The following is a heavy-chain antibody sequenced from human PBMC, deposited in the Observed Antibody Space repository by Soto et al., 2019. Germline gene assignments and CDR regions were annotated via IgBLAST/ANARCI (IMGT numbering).Heavy chain of an antibody. V-gene: IGHV3-30-3*01. CDR1: GFSVRSSQ. Sequence: GGSLRLSCAASGFSVRSSQMSWVRQAPGKGLEWVSLISYDGSDKDYADSVKGRFTISRDNSRNTLFLQMNSLRAEDTAVYYSARDYYKYYDSSGYYRSPAYWGQGTLVTVSS. CDR2: ISYDGSDK. J-gene: IGHJ4*02. D-gene: IGHD3-22*01. CDR3: ARDYYKYYDSSGYYRSPAY.